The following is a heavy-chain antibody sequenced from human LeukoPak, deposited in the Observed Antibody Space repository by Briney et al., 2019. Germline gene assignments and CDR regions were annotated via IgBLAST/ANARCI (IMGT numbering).Heavy chain of an antibody. CDR3: AREMRGGGYDPTLDYYYYYGMDV. J-gene: IGHJ6*02. Sequence: ASVKVSCKASGYTFTDYYMHWVRQAPGQGLEWMGWISAYNGNTNYAQKLQGRVTMTTDTSTSTAYMELRSLRSDDTAVYYCAREMRGGGYDPTLDYYYYYGMDVWGQGTTVTVSS. CDR1: GYTFTDYY. V-gene: IGHV1-18*04. CDR2: ISAYNGNT. D-gene: IGHD5-12*01.